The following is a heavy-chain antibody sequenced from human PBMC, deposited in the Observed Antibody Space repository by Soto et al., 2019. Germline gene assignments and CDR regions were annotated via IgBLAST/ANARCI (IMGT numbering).Heavy chain of an antibody. D-gene: IGHD3-22*01. V-gene: IGHV4-34*01. J-gene: IGHJ4*02. CDR2: IYHSGST. CDR3: ARGYDGSGYYPPLLDY. CDR1: GGSLSGYY. Sequence: ASETLSLTCAVYGGSLSGYYWSWIRQPPGKGLEWIGEIYHSGSTNYNPSLKSRVTISIDTSKNQFSLKLSSVTAADTAVYYCARGYDGSGYYPPLLDYWGQGTLVTVSS.